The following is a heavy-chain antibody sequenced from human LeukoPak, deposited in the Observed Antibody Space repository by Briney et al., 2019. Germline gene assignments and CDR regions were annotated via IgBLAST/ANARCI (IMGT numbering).Heavy chain of an antibody. J-gene: IGHJ5*02. CDR1: GFTFSSYA. CDR2: ISSNGGST. CDR3: ARGSWQQLGPNWFDP. D-gene: IGHD6-13*01. Sequence: GGSLRPSCAASGFTFSSYAMHWVRQAPGKGLEYVSAISSNGGSTYYANSVKGRFTISRDNSKNTLYLQMGSLRAEDMAVYYCARGSWQQLGPNWFDPWGQGTLVTVSS. V-gene: IGHV3-64*01.